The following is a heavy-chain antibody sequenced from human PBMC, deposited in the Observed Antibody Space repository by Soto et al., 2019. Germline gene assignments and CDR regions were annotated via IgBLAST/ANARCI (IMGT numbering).Heavy chain of an antibody. J-gene: IGHJ4*02. CDR3: ARKSSGWYVDS. CDR2: ISSSSSTI. V-gene: IGHV3-48*01. D-gene: IGHD6-19*01. Sequence: EVQLVESGGGLVQPGVSLRLSCAASGFTFSSYSMNWVRQAPGKGLEWVSYISSSSSTIYYADSVKGRFTISRDNARNSLYLQMNSLSAEDTAVYYCARKSSGWYVDSWGKGTLVTVSS. CDR1: GFTFSSYS.